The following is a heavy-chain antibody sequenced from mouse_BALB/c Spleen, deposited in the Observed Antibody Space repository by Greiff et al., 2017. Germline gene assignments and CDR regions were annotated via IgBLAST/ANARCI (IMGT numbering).Heavy chain of an antibody. V-gene: IGHV3-6*02. J-gene: IGHJ1*01. CDR2: ISYDGSN. Sequence: EVQVVESGPGLVKPSQSLSLTCSVTGYSITSGYYWNWIRQFPGNKLEWMGYISYDGSNNYNPSLKNRISITRDTSKNQFFLKLNSVTTEDTATYYCARDGGLLKNWYFDVWGAGTTVTVSS. CDR1: GYSITSGYY. CDR3: ARDGGLLKNWYFDV. D-gene: IGHD2-3*01.